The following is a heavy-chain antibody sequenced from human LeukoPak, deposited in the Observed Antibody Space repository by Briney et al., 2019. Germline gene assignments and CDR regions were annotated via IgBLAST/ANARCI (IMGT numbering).Heavy chain of an antibody. J-gene: IGHJ3*02. CDR1: GYTFTSYD. Sequence: ASVKVSCKASGYTFTSYDTNWVRQATGQGLEWMGWMNPNSGNTGYAQKFQGRVTMTRNTSISTAYMELSSLRSEDTAVYYCARLTERDYYDSSGSTFDIWGQGTMVTVSS. CDR2: MNPNSGNT. D-gene: IGHD3-22*01. V-gene: IGHV1-8*01. CDR3: ARLTERDYYDSSGSTFDI.